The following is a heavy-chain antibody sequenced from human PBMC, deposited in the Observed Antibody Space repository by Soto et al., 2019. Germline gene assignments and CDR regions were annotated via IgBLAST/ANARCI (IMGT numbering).Heavy chain of an antibody. CDR3: ARAAGRDSSGYYYVYALGY. J-gene: IGHJ4*02. Sequence: GGSLRLSCAASGFTVSSNYMSWVRQAPGKGLEWVSVIYSGGSTYYADSVKGRFTISRDNSKNTLYLQMNSLRAEDTAVYYCARAAGRDSSGYYYVYALGYWGQGTLVTVSS. D-gene: IGHD3-22*01. V-gene: IGHV3-53*01. CDR1: GFTVSSNY. CDR2: IYSGGST.